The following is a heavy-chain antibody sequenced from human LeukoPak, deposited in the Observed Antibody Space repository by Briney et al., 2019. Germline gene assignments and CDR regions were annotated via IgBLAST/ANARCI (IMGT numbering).Heavy chain of an antibody. J-gene: IGHJ3*02. CDR2: IYSSGSR. V-gene: IGHV4-4*07. Sequence: SETLSLTCTVSGDSLDGHYWYWIWQPAGKGLEWIGRIYSSGSRNYAPSLKSRVTMSIDTSKKSLSLKLNTVTAADTAVYYCARLNGDGFDIWGQGAKVTVSS. D-gene: IGHD2-8*01. CDR1: GDSLDGHY. CDR3: ARLNGDGFDI.